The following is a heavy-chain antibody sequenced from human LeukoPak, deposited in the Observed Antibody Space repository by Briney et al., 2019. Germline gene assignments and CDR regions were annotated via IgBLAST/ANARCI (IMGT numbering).Heavy chain of an antibody. Sequence: GGSLRRSCAASGFTFSSFNMNWVRQAPGKGLEWVSSISSSSSYIYYADSVKGRFTISRDNAKNSLYLQMNSLRAEDTAVYYCARDGAVSGSYLDFDYWGQGTLVTVSS. CDR2: ISSSSSYI. J-gene: IGHJ4*02. CDR3: ARDGAVSGSYLDFDY. CDR1: GFTFSSFN. D-gene: IGHD1-26*01. V-gene: IGHV3-21*01.